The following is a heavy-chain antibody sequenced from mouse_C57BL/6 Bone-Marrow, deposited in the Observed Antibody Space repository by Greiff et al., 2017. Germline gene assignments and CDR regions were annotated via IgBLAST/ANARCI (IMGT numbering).Heavy chain of an antibody. CDR2: IYPGSGST. Sequence: VQLQQSGAELVKPGASVKMSCKASGYTFTSYWITWVKQRPGQGLEWIGDIYPGSGSTNYNEKFKSKATLTVDTSSSTAYMQLSSLTSEDSAVYYCARYYYDYDGFAYWGQGTLVTVSA. J-gene: IGHJ3*01. V-gene: IGHV1-55*01. CDR3: ARYYYDYDGFAY. CDR1: GYTFTSYW. D-gene: IGHD2-4*01.